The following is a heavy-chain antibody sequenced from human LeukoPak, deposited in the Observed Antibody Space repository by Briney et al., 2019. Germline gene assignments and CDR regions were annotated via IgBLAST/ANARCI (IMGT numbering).Heavy chain of an antibody. D-gene: IGHD4-17*01. CDR3: ARLNFGDDY. CDR1: GFTVSSNY. J-gene: IGHJ4*02. CDR2: IYGSTSA. Sequence: GGSLRLSCAASGFTVSSNYINWVRQAPGKGLEWVSLIYGSTSADYADSVKGRFTISRDTSMNTVYLQMNSLRAEDTAVYYCARLNFGDDYWGQGTLVTVSS. V-gene: IGHV3-66*01.